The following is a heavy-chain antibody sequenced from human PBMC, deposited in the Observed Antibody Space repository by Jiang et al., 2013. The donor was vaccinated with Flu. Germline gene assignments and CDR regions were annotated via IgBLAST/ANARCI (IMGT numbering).Heavy chain of an antibody. CDR3: VRGQPVLGAPYAFDI. V-gene: IGHV1-2*02. CDR1: GYTFADHI. Sequence: VQLVESGAEVKKPGASVKVSCKASGYTFADHIMHWVRQAPGQGPEWMAWINPKSGGTCYAQSFQGRVTVTRDTSISTAYMELTRLASDDTAVYYCVRGQPVLGAPYAFDIWGQGTMVTVSS. D-gene: IGHD1-26*01. J-gene: IGHJ3*02. CDR2: INPKSGGT.